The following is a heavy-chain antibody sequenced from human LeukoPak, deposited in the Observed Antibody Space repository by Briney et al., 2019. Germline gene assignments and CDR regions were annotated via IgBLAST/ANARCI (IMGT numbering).Heavy chain of an antibody. D-gene: IGHD3-3*01. CDR1: GFTFSRYG. Sequence: GGSLRLSCAASGFTFSRYGMHWVRQAPGKGLEWVAFIQYDGSNKQYADSGKGRFTISRDNSKNTLYLEMNSLRVEDTAVFYCAIDFWSGHDYWGQGTLVTVSS. CDR2: IQYDGSNK. V-gene: IGHV3-30*02. J-gene: IGHJ4*02. CDR3: AIDFWSGHDY.